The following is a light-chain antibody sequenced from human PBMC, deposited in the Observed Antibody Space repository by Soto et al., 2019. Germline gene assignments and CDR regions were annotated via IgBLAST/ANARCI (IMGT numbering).Light chain of an antibody. CDR3: TSYAGSNNFVI. V-gene: IGLV2-8*01. Sequence: QSVLTQPPSASGSPGQSVTISCTGTSSDVGGYNYVSWYQQYPGKPPKFMIYEVSKRPSGVPDRFSGSKSGNTASLTVSGLPAEDEADYYCTSYAGSNNFVIFGGGTNVTVL. CDR1: SSDVGGYNY. CDR2: EVS. J-gene: IGLJ2*01.